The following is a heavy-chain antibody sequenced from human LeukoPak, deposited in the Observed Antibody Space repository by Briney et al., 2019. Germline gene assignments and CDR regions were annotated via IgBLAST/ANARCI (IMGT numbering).Heavy chain of an antibody. V-gene: IGHV1-46*01. CDR3: AREGSQNWFGP. J-gene: IGHJ5*02. CDR2: INPSGGST. Sequence: ASVKVSCKASGYTFTSYYMHWVRQAPGQGLEWMGIINPSGGSTSYAQKFQGRVTMTTDTSTSTAYMELRSLRSDDTAVYYCAREGSQNWFGPWGQGTLVTVSS. CDR1: GYTFTSYY.